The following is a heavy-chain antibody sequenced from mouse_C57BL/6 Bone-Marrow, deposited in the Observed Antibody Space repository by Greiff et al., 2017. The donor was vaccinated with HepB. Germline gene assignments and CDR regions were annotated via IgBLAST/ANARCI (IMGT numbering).Heavy chain of an antibody. CDR3: ARGTTVVAKFAY. CDR2: IYPGDGDT. Sequence: VQLQQSGPELVKPGASVKISCKASGYAFSSSWMNWVKQRPGKGLEWIGRIYPGDGDTNYNGKFKGKATLTADKSSSTAYMQLSSLTSEDSAVYFCARGTTVVAKFAYWGQGTLVTVSA. D-gene: IGHD1-1*01. CDR1: GYAFSSSW. J-gene: IGHJ3*01. V-gene: IGHV1-82*01.